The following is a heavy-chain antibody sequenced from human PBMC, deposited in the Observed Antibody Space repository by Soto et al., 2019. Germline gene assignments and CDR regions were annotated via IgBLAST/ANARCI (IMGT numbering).Heavy chain of an antibody. V-gene: IGHV1-69*01. J-gene: IGHJ5*02. CDR2: IIPIFGTA. D-gene: IGHD6-13*01. CDR1: GGTFSSYA. Sequence: QVQLVQSGAEVKKPGSSVKVSCKASGGTFSSYAISWVRQAPGQGLEWMGGIIPIFGTANYAQKFQGRVTITADESTSTAYMELRSLRSEDTAVYYCARADIAAAGIGASWFDPWGQGTLVTVSS. CDR3: ARADIAAAGIGASWFDP.